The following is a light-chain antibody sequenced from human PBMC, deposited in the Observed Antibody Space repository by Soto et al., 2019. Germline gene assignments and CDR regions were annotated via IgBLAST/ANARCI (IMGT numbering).Light chain of an antibody. Sequence: QSVLTQPPSVSGAPGQRVTISCTGSTGYDVHWYQQFPGTAPKLLIHDNSIRPSGVPDRFSGSKSGTSASLAITGLQAEDEADYYCQSYASSLSGWVFGVGTKLTVL. CDR2: DNS. V-gene: IGLV1-40*01. CDR3: QSYASSLSGWV. CDR1: TGYD. J-gene: IGLJ3*02.